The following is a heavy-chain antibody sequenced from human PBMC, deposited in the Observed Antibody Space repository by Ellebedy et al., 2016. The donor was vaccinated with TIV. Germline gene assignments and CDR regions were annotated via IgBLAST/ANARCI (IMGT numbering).Heavy chain of an antibody. J-gene: IGHJ6*02. CDR2: INQDGSRF. CDR3: VRDGAYGDYSPGYYGMDV. V-gene: IGHV3-7*03. CDR1: GFTFNSYW. D-gene: IGHD3-22*01. Sequence: GESLKISCAASGFTFNSYWMSWVRQAPGEGLEWVANINQDGSRFYYVDSVKGRFTISRDNAKNSVYLRMNTLRVEDTAVYHCVRDGAYGDYSPGYYGMDVWGQGTTVTVSS.